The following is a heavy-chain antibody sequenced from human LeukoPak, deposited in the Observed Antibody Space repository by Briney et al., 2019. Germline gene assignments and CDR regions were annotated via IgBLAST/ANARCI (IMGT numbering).Heavy chain of an antibody. CDR1: GASVSSGDYH. J-gene: IGHJ4*02. D-gene: IGHD3-9*01. CDR3: VTYFVNGGGRGH. Sequence: PSETLSLTCTVSGASVSSGDYHWSWVRQAPGKGLEWIGHNQNPSYNPSLKSRVVISIHTSRNQFSLTLNTVTAADTATYFCVTYFVNGGGRGHWGPGALVTVSP. CDR2: HNQNP. V-gene: IGHV4-61*08.